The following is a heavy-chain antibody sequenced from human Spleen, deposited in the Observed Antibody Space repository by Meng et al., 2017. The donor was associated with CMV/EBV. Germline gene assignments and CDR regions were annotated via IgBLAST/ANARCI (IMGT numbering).Heavy chain of an antibody. D-gene: IGHD1-7*01. CDR3: ARDLRNFDAFDI. CDR2: IKQDGSDK. CDR1: GFTFSSYW. V-gene: IGHV3-7*01. J-gene: IGHJ3*02. Sequence: GESLKISCAASGFTFSSYWMTWVRQAPGKGLEWVASIKQDGSDKYYVDSVKGRFTISRDNAKNSLYLQMNSLRAEDTAVYYCARDLRNFDAFDIWGQGTMVTVSS.